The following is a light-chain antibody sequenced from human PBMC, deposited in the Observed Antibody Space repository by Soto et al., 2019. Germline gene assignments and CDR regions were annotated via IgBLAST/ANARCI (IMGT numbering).Light chain of an antibody. V-gene: IGLV2-11*01. Sequence: QSALTQPASVSGSPGQSITISCTGTSSDVGGYNYVSWYQQHPGKAPKLMIYEVSNRPSGVPDRFSGSKSGNTASLTISGLQADDEADYYCCSYAGYYTLVFGGGTKLTVL. CDR1: SSDVGGYNY. CDR2: EVS. CDR3: CSYAGYYTLV. J-gene: IGLJ2*01.